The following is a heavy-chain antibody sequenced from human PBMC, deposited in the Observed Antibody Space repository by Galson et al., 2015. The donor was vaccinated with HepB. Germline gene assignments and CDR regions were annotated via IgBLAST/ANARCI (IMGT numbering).Heavy chain of an antibody. D-gene: IGHD3-10*01. CDR1: GGSISSSSYY. J-gene: IGHJ5*02. CDR2: IYYSGST. Sequence: TLSLTCTVSGGSISSSSYYWGWIRQPPGKGLEWIGSIYYSGSTYYNPSLKSRVTISVDTSKNQFSLKLSSVTAADTAVYYCARQGGSYYGSGSYDWFDPWGQGTLVTVSS. V-gene: IGHV4-39*01. CDR3: ARQGGSYYGSGSYDWFDP.